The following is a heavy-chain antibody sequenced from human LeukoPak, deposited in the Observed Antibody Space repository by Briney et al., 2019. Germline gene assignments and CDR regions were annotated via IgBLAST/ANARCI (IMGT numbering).Heavy chain of an antibody. J-gene: IGHJ3*02. D-gene: IGHD3/OR15-3a*01. CDR3: ARSDLPRPVQVGDAFDI. CDR1: GGTFSSYA. V-gene: IGHV1-69*13. Sequence: SVKVSCKASGGTFSSYAISWVRQAHGQGLEWMGGIIPIFGTANYAQKFQGRVTITADESTSTAYMELSSLRSEDTAVYYCARSDLPRPVQVGDAFDIWGQGTMVTVSS. CDR2: IIPIFGTA.